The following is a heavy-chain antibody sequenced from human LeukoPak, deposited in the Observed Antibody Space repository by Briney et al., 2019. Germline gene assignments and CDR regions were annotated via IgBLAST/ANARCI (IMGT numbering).Heavy chain of an antibody. CDR2: INHSGST. Sequence: SETLSLTCAVYGGSFSGYYWSWIRQPPGKGLEWIGEINHSGSTNYNPSLKSRVTISVDTSKNQFSLKLSSVTAADTAVYYCARSYRITMVRGNKAFDNWGQGTMVTVSS. CDR1: GGSFSGYY. D-gene: IGHD3-10*01. V-gene: IGHV4-34*01. CDR3: ARSYRITMVRGNKAFDN. J-gene: IGHJ3*02.